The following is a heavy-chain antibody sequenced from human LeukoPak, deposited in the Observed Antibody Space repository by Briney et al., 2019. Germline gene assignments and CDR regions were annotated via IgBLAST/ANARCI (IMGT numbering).Heavy chain of an antibody. CDR1: GGSISRSYY. CDR2: ISYSGST. CDR3: ARHFPGIAAAGPNFDY. V-gene: IGHV4-59*08. J-gene: IGHJ4*02. Sequence: SETLSLTCTVSGGSISRSYYWDWIRQPPGKGLEWIGYISYSGSTNYNPTLKSRVTISVDTSKNQFSLKLSSVTAADTAVYYCARHFPGIAAAGPNFDYWGQGTLVTVSS. D-gene: IGHD6-13*01.